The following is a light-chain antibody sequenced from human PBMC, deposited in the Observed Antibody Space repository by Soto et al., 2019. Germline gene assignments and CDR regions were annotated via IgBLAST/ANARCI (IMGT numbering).Light chain of an antibody. V-gene: IGLV2-14*01. CDR1: SSDVGAYNY. J-gene: IGLJ1*01. CDR2: DVS. CDR3: KSYTTGSTYV. Sequence: QSSLAHPASVSGSPGQSIAISCTGISSDVGAYNYVSWYQQHPGKAPKLIIFDVSNRPSGVSNRFSGSKSGDTASLTISGLQAEDEADYFCKSYTTGSTYVFGTGTKVTVL.